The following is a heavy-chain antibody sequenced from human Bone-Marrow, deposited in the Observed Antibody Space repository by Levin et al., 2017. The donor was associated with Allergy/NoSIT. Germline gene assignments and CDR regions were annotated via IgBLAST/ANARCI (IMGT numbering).Heavy chain of an antibody. CDR1: GFSFSSYE. D-gene: IGHD3-10*01. CDR3: AREGLFMVRVFDY. J-gene: IGHJ4*02. Sequence: GGSLRLSCAASGFSFSSYEMNWVRQAPGKGLEWVSYISSRNTTIYYADSVKGRFAISRDNAENSLYLQMNSLRAEDTAIYYCAREGLFMVRVFDYWGRGTLVTVSS. V-gene: IGHV3-48*03. CDR2: ISSRNTTI.